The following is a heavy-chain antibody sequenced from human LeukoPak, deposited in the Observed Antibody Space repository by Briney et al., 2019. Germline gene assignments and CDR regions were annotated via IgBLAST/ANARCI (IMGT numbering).Heavy chain of an antibody. CDR2: ISSSGSTI. CDR1: GFTFSDSP. J-gene: IGHJ4*02. Sequence: GGSLRLSCAASGFTFSDSPIHWVRQAPGKGLEWVSYISSSGSTIYYADSVKGRFTISRDNAKNSLYLQMNSLRAEDTAVYYCARGARIAAAAFDYWGQGTLVTVSS. D-gene: IGHD6-13*01. CDR3: ARGARIAAAAFDY. V-gene: IGHV3-48*03.